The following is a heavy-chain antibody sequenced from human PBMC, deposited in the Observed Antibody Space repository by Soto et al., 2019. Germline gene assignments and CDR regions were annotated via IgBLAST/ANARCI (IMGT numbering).Heavy chain of an antibody. CDR3: ARVFYGTGNYNWFDL. CDR2: IYRSGST. Sequence: QVQLQESGPGLVKPSQTLSLTCTVSGGSISSGDYYWSWVRQPPGKGLEWIGYIYRSGSTNYNPSLKSRVTISVDTSKNQFSLKLTSVTAADTAVYYCARVFYGTGNYNWFDLWGQGTLVTVSP. CDR1: GGSISSGDYY. V-gene: IGHV4-30-4*01. D-gene: IGHD3-10*01. J-gene: IGHJ5*02.